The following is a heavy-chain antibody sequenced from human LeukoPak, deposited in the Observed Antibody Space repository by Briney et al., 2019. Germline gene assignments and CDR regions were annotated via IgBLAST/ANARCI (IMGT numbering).Heavy chain of an antibody. CDR2: ISAYNGNT. V-gene: IGHV1-18*01. CDR3: ARDYSAASNFWSGYRRPYFDY. CDR1: GYTFTSYG. J-gene: IGHJ4*02. Sequence: ASVKVSCEASGYTFTSYGISGVRQAPGQGLEWMGWISAYNGNTNYAQKLQGRVTMTTDTSTSTAYMGLRSMRSDDTAVYYCARDYSAASNFWSGYRRPYFDYWGQGTLVTVSS. D-gene: IGHD3-3*01.